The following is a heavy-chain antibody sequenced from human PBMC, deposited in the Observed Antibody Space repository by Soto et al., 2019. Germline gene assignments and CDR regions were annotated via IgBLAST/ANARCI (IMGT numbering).Heavy chain of an antibody. D-gene: IGHD3-10*01. CDR3: ARDTYYYGSGSSFGMDV. CDR2: IYYSGST. J-gene: IGHJ6*02. Sequence: SETLSLTYTVSGGSISSYYWSWIRQPPGKGLEWIGYIYYSGSTNYNPSLKSRVTISVDTSKNQFSLKLSSVTAADTAVYYCARDTYYYGSGSSFGMDVWGQGTTVTVS. V-gene: IGHV4-59*01. CDR1: GGSISSYY.